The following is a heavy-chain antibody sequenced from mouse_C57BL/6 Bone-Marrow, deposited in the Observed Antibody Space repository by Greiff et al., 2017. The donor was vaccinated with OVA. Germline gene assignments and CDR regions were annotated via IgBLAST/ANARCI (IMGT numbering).Heavy chain of an antibody. CDR2: IDPSDSET. D-gene: IGHD2-2*01. CDR1: GYTFTSYW. V-gene: IGHV1-52*01. J-gene: IGHJ3*01. CDR3: TTWRGNYGYDKRVAWFAY. Sequence: QVQLQQPGAELVRPGSSVKLSCKASGYTFTSYWMHWVKQRPIQGLEWIGNIDPSDSETHYNQKFKDKATLTVDKSSSTAYMQLSSLTSEDSAVYYCTTWRGNYGYDKRVAWFAYWGQGTLVTVSA.